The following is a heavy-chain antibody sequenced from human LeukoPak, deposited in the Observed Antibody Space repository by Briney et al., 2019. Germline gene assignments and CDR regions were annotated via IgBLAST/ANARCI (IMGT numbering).Heavy chain of an antibody. D-gene: IGHD2-2*01. CDR2: INPSGGST. Sequence: ASVKVSCKASGYTFTSYYMHWVRQAPGQGLEWMGIINPSGGSTSYAQKFQGRVTMTRDTSRSTVYMELSSLRSEDTAVYYCARDLYCSSTSCPPRVYYYYGMDVWGQGTTVTVSS. V-gene: IGHV1-46*01. CDR1: GYTFTSYY. J-gene: IGHJ6*02. CDR3: ARDLYCSSTSCPPRVYYYYGMDV.